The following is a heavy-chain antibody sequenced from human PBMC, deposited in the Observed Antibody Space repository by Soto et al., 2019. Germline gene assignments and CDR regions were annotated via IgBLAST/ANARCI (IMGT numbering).Heavy chain of an antibody. CDR2: ISGSSSYI. D-gene: IGHD3-3*01. V-gene: IGHV3-21*01. CDR3: ARREVTYYDFWSRPEGDFNWFDP. CDR1: GFTFSSYS. Sequence: EVQLVESGGGLVKPGGSLRLSCAASGFTFSSYSMNWVRQAPGKGLEWVSSISGSSSYIYYADSVKGRFTISRDNAKNSLYLQMNSLRAEDTAVYYCARREVTYYDFWSRPEGDFNWFDPWGQGTLVTVSS. J-gene: IGHJ5*02.